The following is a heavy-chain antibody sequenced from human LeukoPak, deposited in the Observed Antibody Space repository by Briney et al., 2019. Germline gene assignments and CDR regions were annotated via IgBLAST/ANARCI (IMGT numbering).Heavy chain of an antibody. J-gene: IGHJ4*02. CDR2: IYYSGST. Sequence: SETLSLTCTVSGGSISSGGYYWSWIRQHPGKGLEWIGYIYYSGSTYYNPPLKSRVTISLDTSKNQFSLRLSSVTAADTAVYFCASGRGYCGGASCPPFDFWGQGTLVTVSS. CDR1: GGSISSGGYY. D-gene: IGHD2-21*01. CDR3: ASGRGYCGGASCPPFDF. V-gene: IGHV4-31*03.